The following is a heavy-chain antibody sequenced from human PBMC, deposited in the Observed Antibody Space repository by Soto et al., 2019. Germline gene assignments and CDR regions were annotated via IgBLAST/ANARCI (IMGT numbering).Heavy chain of an antibody. CDR2: INPSGGIT. D-gene: IGHD3-22*01. V-gene: IGHV1-46*03. CDR3: ARATYYFDSSGQNYYFDY. CDR1: GYTFTSYY. J-gene: IGHJ4*02. Sequence: ASVKVSCKASGYTFTSYYMHWVRQAPGQGLEWMGRINPSGGITSYAQKFQGRVTMTRDTSTSTVYMELSSLRSEDTAVYYCARATYYFDSSGQNYYFDYWGQGTLVTVSS.